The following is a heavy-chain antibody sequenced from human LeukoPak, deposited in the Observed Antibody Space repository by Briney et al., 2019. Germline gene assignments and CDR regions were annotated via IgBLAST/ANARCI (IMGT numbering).Heavy chain of an antibody. Sequence: GGSLRLSCAASGFTFSSYAVSWVRQAPGKGLEWVSAISGSGGTTYYADSVKGRFTISRDNSKNTLYLQMNSLRAEDTAVYYCAKAYIVVVVAGNYFDYWGQGTLVTVSS. CDR1: GFTFSSYA. D-gene: IGHD2-15*01. CDR3: AKAYIVVVVAGNYFDY. J-gene: IGHJ4*02. CDR2: ISGSGGTT. V-gene: IGHV3-23*01.